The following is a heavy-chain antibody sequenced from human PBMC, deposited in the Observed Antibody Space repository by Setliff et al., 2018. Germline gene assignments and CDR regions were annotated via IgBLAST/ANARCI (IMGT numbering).Heavy chain of an antibody. CDR1: GYSFTDYW. V-gene: IGHV5-51*01. J-gene: IGHJ3*02. Sequence: GESLKISCKGSGYSFTDYWIGWVRQMPGKGLEWMGIIYPGDSDTRYSPSFQGQVTISADKSISTAHLQWSSLKASDTAMYYCARQAVAGNDAFDIWGQGTMVTVSS. CDR3: ARQAVAGNDAFDI. D-gene: IGHD6-19*01. CDR2: IYPGDSDT.